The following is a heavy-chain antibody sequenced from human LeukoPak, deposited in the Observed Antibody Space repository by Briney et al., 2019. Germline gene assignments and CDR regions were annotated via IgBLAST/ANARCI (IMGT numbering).Heavy chain of an antibody. CDR1: GFTVNTYS. CDR3: ARGSSFPDY. Sequence: GGSLRLSCTASGFTVNTYSMTWVRQAPGKGLEWVSLIYSGGTTYYADSVKGRFTISRDNSKNMLFLQMNSLRVEDTAVYYCARGSSFPDYWGRGTLVTVSS. D-gene: IGHD6-19*01. CDR2: IYSGGTT. J-gene: IGHJ4*02. V-gene: IGHV3-53*01.